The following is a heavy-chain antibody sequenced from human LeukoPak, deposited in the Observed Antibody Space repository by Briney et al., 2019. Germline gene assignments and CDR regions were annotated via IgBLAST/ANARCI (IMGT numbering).Heavy chain of an antibody. J-gene: IGHJ4*02. D-gene: IGHD5-18*01. CDR1: GFTFSSYW. CDR2: IKQDGSEK. Sequence: GGSLRLSCAASGFTFSSYWMSWVRQAPGKGLEWVANIKQDGSEKYYVDSVKGRFTISRDNAKNSLYLQMNSLRAEDTAVYSCGRSFRWIQLGPFDYGGRGPLVPVS. V-gene: IGHV3-7*01. CDR3: GRSFRWIQLGPFDY.